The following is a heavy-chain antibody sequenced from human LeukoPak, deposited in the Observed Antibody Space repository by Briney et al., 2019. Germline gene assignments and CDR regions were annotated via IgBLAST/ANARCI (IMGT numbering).Heavy chain of an antibody. V-gene: IGHV4-34*01. Sequence: SETLSLTCAVYGGSFSGYYWSWIRQPPGKGLEWIGEINHSGSTNYNPSLKSRVTISVDTSKNQFSLRLSSVTAADTAVYYCQSRYLEWLLEYWGQGTLVTVSS. J-gene: IGHJ4*02. D-gene: IGHD3-3*01. CDR3: QSRYLEWLLEY. CDR1: GGSFSGYY. CDR2: INHSGST.